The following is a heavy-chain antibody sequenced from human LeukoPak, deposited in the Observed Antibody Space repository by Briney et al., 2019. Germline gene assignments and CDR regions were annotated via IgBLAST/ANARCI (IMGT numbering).Heavy chain of an antibody. CDR3: ARIYDFWSGYSPSAFDY. V-gene: IGHV1-18*01. CDR1: GGTFSSYA. J-gene: IGHJ4*02. Sequence: ASVKVSCKASGGTFSSYAISWVRQAPGQGPEWMGWINTYNGKTSYAQKFQGRVTMTTDTSTSTAYMELRSLRSDDTAVYYCARIYDFWSGYSPSAFDYWGQGTLVTVSS. D-gene: IGHD3-3*01. CDR2: INTYNGKT.